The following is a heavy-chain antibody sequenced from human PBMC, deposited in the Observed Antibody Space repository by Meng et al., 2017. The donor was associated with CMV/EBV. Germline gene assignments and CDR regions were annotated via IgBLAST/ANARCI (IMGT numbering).Heavy chain of an antibody. CDR3: ARGGTRWIKVYYFDH. V-gene: IGHV1-2*02. D-gene: IGHD4-23*01. Sequence: ASVKVSCKASGYTFTGYYMHWVRQAPGQGLEWMGWINPNSGGTNYAQKFQGRVTMTRDTSISTAYMELNSLRPEDTAVYYCARGGTRWIKVYYFDHWGQGTLVTVSS. CDR1: GYTFTGYY. J-gene: IGHJ4*02. CDR2: INPNSGGT.